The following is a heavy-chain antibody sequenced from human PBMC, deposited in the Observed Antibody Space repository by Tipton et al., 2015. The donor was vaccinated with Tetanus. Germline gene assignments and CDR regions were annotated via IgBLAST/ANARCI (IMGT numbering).Heavy chain of an antibody. D-gene: IGHD1-26*01. CDR2: IWYDGSNK. CDR3: ARAEVGATTDFDY. J-gene: IGHJ4*02. Sequence: SLRLSCAASGFTFSSYGMHWVRQAPGKGLEWVAVIWYDGSNKYYADYVKGRFTISRDNSKNTLYLQMNSLRAEDTAVYYCARAEVGATTDFDYWGQGTLVTVSS. V-gene: IGHV3-33*01. CDR1: GFTFSSYG.